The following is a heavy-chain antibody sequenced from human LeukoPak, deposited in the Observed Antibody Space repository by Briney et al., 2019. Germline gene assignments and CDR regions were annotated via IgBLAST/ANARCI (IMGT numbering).Heavy chain of an antibody. D-gene: IGHD6-13*01. Sequence: GGSLRLSCAASGFTFDDYTMHWVRQAPGKGLEWVSLISWDGGSTYYADSVKGRFTISRDNSKNSLYLQMNSLRTEDTALYYCAKEGSSWMGIDYWGQGALVTVSS. CDR3: AKEGSSWMGIDY. J-gene: IGHJ4*02. CDR2: ISWDGGST. CDR1: GFTFDDYT. V-gene: IGHV3-43*01.